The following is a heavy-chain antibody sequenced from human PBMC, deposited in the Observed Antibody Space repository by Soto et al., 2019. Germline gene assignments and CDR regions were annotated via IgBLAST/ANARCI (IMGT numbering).Heavy chain of an antibody. Sequence: SETLSLTCPFSGFSVSRGRFYLAWLRQPPGKGLEWIGFISYSGTTNYNPSLKSRVTISVDTSRSQISLMVSSLTAADTALYYCARGATVTQYDYWGQGTLVTVSA. D-gene: IGHD4-17*01. CDR3: ARGATVTQYDY. CDR1: GFSVSRGRFY. V-gene: IGHV4-61*01. CDR2: ISYSGTT. J-gene: IGHJ4*02.